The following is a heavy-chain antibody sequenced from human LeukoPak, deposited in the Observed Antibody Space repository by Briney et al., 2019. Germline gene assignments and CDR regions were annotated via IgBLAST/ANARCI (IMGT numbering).Heavy chain of an antibody. CDR2: IIPIFGTA. CDR3: ARGPLVVTAIPFLDY. D-gene: IGHD2-21*02. Sequence: GASVKVSCKASGGTFSSYAISWVRQAPGQGLEWMGGIIPIFGTANYAQKFQGRVTITADESTGTAYMELSSLRSEDTAVYYCARGPLVVTAIPFLDYWGQGTLVTVSS. V-gene: IGHV1-69*01. CDR1: GGTFSSYA. J-gene: IGHJ4*02.